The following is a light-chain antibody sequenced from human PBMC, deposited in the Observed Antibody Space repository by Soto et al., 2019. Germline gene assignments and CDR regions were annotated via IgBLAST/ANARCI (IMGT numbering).Light chain of an antibody. CDR1: QGISSY. J-gene: IGKJ5*01. Sequence: DIQMTQSPSSLSVSVGDRVTITCRASQGISSYLAWYQQKPGKAPKLLIYKASTLKSGVPSRFSGSGSGTDFTLTINSLQPEDFATYYCQQAASFPITFGQGTRLEIK. CDR3: QQAASFPIT. CDR2: KAS. V-gene: IGKV1-12*01.